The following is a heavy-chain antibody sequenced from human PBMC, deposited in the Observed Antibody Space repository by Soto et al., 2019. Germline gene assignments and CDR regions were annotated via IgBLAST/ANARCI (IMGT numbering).Heavy chain of an antibody. V-gene: IGHV4-31*03. J-gene: IGHJ4*02. CDR3: ASSEGLVVPAAKGYYFDY. D-gene: IGHD2-2*01. CDR2: IYYSGST. CDR1: GGSISSGGYY. Sequence: PSETLSLTCTVSGGSISSGGYYWSWIRPHPGKGLEWIGYIYYSGSTYYNPSLKSRVTISVDTSKIQFSLKLSSVTAADSAVYFCASSEGLVVPAAKGYYFDYWGQGTLVTVSS.